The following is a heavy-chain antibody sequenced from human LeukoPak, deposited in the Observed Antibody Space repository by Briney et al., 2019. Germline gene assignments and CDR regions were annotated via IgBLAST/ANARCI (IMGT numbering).Heavy chain of an antibody. Sequence: ASVKVSCKASGYTFTSYGISWVRQAPGQGLEWMGWISAYNGNTNYAQKLQGRVTMTTDTSTSTAYMELRSLRPDDTAVYYCARDLPPVSGSGYQLLWGIDYWGQGTLVTVSS. D-gene: IGHD2-2*01. CDR2: ISAYNGNT. CDR3: ARDLPPVSGSGYQLLWGIDY. J-gene: IGHJ4*02. V-gene: IGHV1-18*01. CDR1: GYTFTSYG.